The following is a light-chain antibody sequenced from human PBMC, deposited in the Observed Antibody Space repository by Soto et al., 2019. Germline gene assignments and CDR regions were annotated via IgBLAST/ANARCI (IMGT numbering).Light chain of an antibody. CDR3: QQYINYPWT. CDR2: AAS. Sequence: DIQMIQSPSSLSASVGDRVTITCRASQSISSYLNWYQQKAGLAPKLLIYAASSLESGVPSRFGGGGSGTEFTLTISSLQPDDFAIYYCQQYINYPWTFGQGTKVDI. CDR1: QSISSY. J-gene: IGKJ1*01. V-gene: IGKV1-39*01.